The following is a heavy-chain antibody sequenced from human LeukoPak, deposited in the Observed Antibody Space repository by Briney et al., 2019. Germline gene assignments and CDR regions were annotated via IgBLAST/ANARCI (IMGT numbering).Heavy chain of an antibody. CDR2: INHSGST. D-gene: IGHD6-19*01. Sequence: SETLSLTCAVYGGSFSGYYWSWIRQPPGKWLEWIGEINHSGSTNYNPSLKSRVTISVDTSKNQFSLKLSSVTAADTAVCYCARLVAVAGTGIDYWGQGTLVTVSS. V-gene: IGHV4-34*01. CDR1: GGSFSGYY. J-gene: IGHJ4*02. CDR3: ARLVAVAGTGIDY.